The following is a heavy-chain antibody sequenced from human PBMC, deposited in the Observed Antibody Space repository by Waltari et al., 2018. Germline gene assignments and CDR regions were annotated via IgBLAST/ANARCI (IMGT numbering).Heavy chain of an antibody. CDR1: GYTFTDYY. V-gene: IGHV1-69-2*01. J-gene: IGHJ3*02. D-gene: IGHD3-22*01. CDR3: ATASNTMKRGHDAFDI. Sequence: EVQMVQSGAEVKKPGATVKISCKVSGYTFTDYYMQWVQQAPGKGLEWMGLVDPEDGETIYAEKFQGRVTITADTSTDTAYMELSSLRSEDTAVYYCATASNTMKRGHDAFDIWGQGTMVTVSS. CDR2: VDPEDGET.